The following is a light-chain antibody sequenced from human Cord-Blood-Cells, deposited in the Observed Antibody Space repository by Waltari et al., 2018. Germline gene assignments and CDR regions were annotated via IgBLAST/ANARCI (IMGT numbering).Light chain of an antibody. CDR2: TDS. CDR3: QSADSSGTPWV. CDR1: ALPKQY. Sequence: SYELTQPPSVSVSPGQTARITCSGDALPKQYASWYQQKPGQAPVLVIYTDSERPSGIPERFSGSSSGTTVTLTISGVQAEDEADYYCQSADSSGTPWVFGGGTKLTVL. V-gene: IGLV3-25*02. J-gene: IGLJ3*02.